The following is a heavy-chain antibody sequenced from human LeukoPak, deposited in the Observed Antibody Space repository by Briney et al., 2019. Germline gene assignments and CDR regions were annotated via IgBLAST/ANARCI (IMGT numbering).Heavy chain of an antibody. D-gene: IGHD3-3*01. CDR2: IYYSGST. Sequence: SETLFLTCTVSGGSISSYYWSWIRQPPGQGLEWIGYIYYSGSTNYNPSLKSRVTISVDTSKNHFSLKLSSVTAADTAVYYCATLEGEIWSGYYLNYYFDYWGQGTLVTVSS. CDR3: ATLEGEIWSGYYLNYYFDY. J-gene: IGHJ4*02. V-gene: IGHV4-59*08. CDR1: GGSISSYY.